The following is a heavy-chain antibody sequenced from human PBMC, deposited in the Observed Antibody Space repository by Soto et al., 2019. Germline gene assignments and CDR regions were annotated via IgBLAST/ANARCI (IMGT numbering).Heavy chain of an antibody. CDR1: GDSIRSINNY. Sequence: PSETLSLTCTVSGDSIRSINNYWGWIRQPPGKGLEWIGRIYATGSTDYNPSLKSRLTMSVDMSKKQFSLTLRSVTAADTAMYYCVRDGTKNLRDWFDPWGQGILVTVSS. V-gene: IGHV4-39*07. D-gene: IGHD1-1*01. CDR2: IYATGST. J-gene: IGHJ5*02. CDR3: VRDGTKNLRDWFDP.